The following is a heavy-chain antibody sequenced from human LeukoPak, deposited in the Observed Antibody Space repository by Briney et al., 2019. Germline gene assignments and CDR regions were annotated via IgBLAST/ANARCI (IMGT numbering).Heavy chain of an antibody. CDR2: ISTSSSYI. Sequence: GGSLRLSCAASGFTFDDYGMSWVRQAPGKGLEWVSSISTSSSYIYYADSVKGRFTISRDNAKKSLYLQMNSLRAEDTAVYYCARDGDTVLTRGYYYYMDVWGKGTTVTVSS. D-gene: IGHD4-23*01. J-gene: IGHJ6*03. V-gene: IGHV3-21*01. CDR3: ARDGDTVLTRGYYYYMDV. CDR1: GFTFDDYG.